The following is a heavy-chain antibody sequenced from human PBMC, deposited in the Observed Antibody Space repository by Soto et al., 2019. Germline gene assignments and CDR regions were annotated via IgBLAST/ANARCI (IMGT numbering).Heavy chain of an antibody. V-gene: IGHV3-30-3*01. CDR2: ISYDGSNK. J-gene: IGHJ4*02. CDR3: ARDQGTMIRYYFDY. D-gene: IGHD3-22*01. Sequence: GGSLRLSCAASGFTFSSYAMHWVRQAPGKGLEWVAVISYDGSNKYYADSVKGRFTISRDNSKNTLYLQMNSLRAEDTAVYYCARDQGTMIRYYFDYWGQGTLVTVSS. CDR1: GFTFSSYA.